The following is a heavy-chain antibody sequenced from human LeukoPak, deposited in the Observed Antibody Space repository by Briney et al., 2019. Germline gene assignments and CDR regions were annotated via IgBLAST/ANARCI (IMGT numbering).Heavy chain of an antibody. CDR1: GFTFSSYG. V-gene: IGHV3-30*02. CDR3: ARARRIAAADTDFDY. Sequence: GGSLRLSCAASGFTFSSYGMHWVRQAPGKGLEWVAFLRYDGSNKYYADSVKGRFTISRDNSKNTLYLQMNSLRAEDTAVYYCARARRIAAADTDFDYWGQGTLVTVSS. D-gene: IGHD6-13*01. CDR2: LRYDGSNK. J-gene: IGHJ4*02.